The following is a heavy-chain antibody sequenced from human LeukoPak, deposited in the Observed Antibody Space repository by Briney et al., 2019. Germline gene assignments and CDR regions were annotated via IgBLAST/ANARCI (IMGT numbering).Heavy chain of an antibody. D-gene: IGHD1-26*01. Sequence: PSETLSLTCTVSGGSIRTYYWSWIRQPPGKGLEWIGYIYYSGNTNYSPSLKSRVTISVDTSKNQFSLKLSSVTAADTAVYYCARGQRSYFRAVDDWGQGTLVTVSS. CDR3: ARGQRSYFRAVDD. V-gene: IGHV4-59*01. CDR2: IYYSGNT. J-gene: IGHJ4*02. CDR1: GGSIRTYY.